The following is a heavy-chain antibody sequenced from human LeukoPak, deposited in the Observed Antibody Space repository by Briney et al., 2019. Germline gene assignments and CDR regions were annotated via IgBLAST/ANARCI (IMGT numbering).Heavy chain of an antibody. Sequence: PGGSLRLSCAASGFTFDDYAMHWVRQRPGKGLEWVSGISSNSDAVAYADSLKGRFTISRENAKNSLYLQMNSLRDEDTALYYCAKDRWTIFGVSSGVGWFDPWGQGTLVSVSS. J-gene: IGHJ5*02. CDR2: ISSNSDAV. CDR3: AKDRWTIFGVSSGVGWFDP. D-gene: IGHD3-3*01. CDR1: GFTFDDYA. V-gene: IGHV3-9*01.